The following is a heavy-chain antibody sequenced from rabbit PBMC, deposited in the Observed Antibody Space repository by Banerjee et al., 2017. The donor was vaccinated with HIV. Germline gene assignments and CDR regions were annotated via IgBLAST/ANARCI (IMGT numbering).Heavy chain of an antibody. V-gene: IGHV1S45*01. J-gene: IGHJ3*01. CDR2: IYTGSGRT. CDR3: ARLPSNSGYYDL. Sequence: QQQLVESGGGLVQPEGSLTLTCTASGFSFSSDYDMCWVRQAPGKGLEWIGCIYTGSGRTDYASWAKGRFTISKTSSTTVTLQMTSLTAADTATYFCARLPSNSGYYDLWGQGTLVTDS. CDR1: GFSFSSDYD. D-gene: IGHD1-1*01.